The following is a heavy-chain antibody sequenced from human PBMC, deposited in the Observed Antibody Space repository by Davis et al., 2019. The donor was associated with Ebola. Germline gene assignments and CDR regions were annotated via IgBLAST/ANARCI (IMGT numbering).Heavy chain of an antibody. J-gene: IGHJ4*02. Sequence: GESLKISCKGSGYSFTSYWIGWVRQMPGKGLEWMGIIYPCDSDTRYSPSFQGQVTISADKSISTAYLQWSSLKASDTAMYYCARDVQGYYDSSGYFDYWGQGTLVTVSS. CDR2: IYPCDSDT. D-gene: IGHD3-22*01. CDR1: GYSFTSYW. V-gene: IGHV5-51*01. CDR3: ARDVQGYYDSSGYFDY.